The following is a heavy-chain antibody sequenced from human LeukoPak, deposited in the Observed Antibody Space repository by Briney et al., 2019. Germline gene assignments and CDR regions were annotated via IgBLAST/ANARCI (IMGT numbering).Heavy chain of an antibody. CDR1: GGSFSGYY. CDR3: ARVGTSREGWQWLVQEHFDY. D-gene: IGHD6-19*01. V-gene: IGHV4-34*01. J-gene: IGHJ4*02. CDR2: INQSGST. Sequence: PSETLSLTCAVYGGSFSGYYWSWIRQPPGKGLEWIGEINQSGSTNYNPSLKSRVTISVDTSKNQFSLKMTSVTAADTAVYYCARVGTSREGWQWLVQEHFDYWGQGTLVTVSS.